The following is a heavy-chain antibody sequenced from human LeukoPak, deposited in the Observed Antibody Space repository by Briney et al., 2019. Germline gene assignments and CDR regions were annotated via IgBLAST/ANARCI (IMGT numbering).Heavy chain of an antibody. CDR2: INPNSGGT. CDR3: ARQAVAGDYYFDY. J-gene: IGHJ4*02. CDR1: GYTFTGYY. Sequence: ASVKVSCKASGYTFTGYYMHRVRQAPGQGLEWMGWINPNSGGTNYAQKFQGRVTMTRDTSISTAYMELSRLRSDDTAVYYCARQAVAGDYYFDYWGQGTLVTVSS. V-gene: IGHV1-2*02. D-gene: IGHD6-19*01.